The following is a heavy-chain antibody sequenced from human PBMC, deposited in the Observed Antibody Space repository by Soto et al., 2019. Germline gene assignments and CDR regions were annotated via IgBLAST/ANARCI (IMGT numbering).Heavy chain of an antibody. J-gene: IGHJ4*02. Sequence: PPETLSLTCAVYGPSFSGYYWTWIRQPPGTGLEWIGEINHSGSTNYNPSLKSRVTISVDTSKNQFSLKLTSVTAADTAVYYCARDKITGLFDYWGQGTLVTVSS. V-gene: IGHV4-34*01. CDR2: INHSGST. D-gene: IGHD2-8*02. CDR3: ARDKITGLFDY. CDR1: GPSFSGYY.